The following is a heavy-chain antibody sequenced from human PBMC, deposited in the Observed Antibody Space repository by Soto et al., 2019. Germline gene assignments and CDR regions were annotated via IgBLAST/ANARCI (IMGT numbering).Heavy chain of an antibody. V-gene: IGHV4-39*01. J-gene: IGHJ6*02. D-gene: IGHD2-15*01. Sequence: SETLSLTCTVAGGSISSSGYYWGWIRQPPGKGLEWIGSIYYSGSTYYNPSLKSRVTISVDTSKNQFSLKLSSVTAADTAVYYCARDAAYYYYYGMDVWGQGTTVTVSS. CDR1: GGSISSSGYY. CDR3: ARDAAYYYYYGMDV. CDR2: IYYSGST.